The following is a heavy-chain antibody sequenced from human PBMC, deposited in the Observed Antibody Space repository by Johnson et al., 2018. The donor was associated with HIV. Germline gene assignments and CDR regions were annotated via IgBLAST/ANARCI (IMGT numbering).Heavy chain of an antibody. D-gene: IGHD4-17*01. Sequence: QMQLVESRGGVVRPGRSLRLSCVASGFSFSAYAIHWVRQAPGQGLEWVAVIYSGGSTYYADSVKGRFTISRDNSKNTLYLQMNSLRAEDTAVYYCARVIRLGAVRLRHAFDIWGQGTMVTVSS. V-gene: IGHV3-NL1*01. CDR3: ARVIRLGAVRLRHAFDI. CDR2: IYSGGST. CDR1: GFSFSAYA. J-gene: IGHJ3*02.